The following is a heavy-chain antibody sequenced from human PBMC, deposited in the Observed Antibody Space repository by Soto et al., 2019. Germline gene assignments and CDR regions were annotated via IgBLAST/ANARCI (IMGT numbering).Heavy chain of an antibody. CDR3: ARDMESSSSVRYYYGMDV. D-gene: IGHD6-6*01. CDR1: GFTFSSYD. J-gene: IGHJ6*04. V-gene: IGHV3-13*01. Sequence: GGSLRLSCAASGFTFSSYDMHWVRQATGKGLEWVSAIGTAGDTYYPGSVKGRFTISRENAKNSLYLQMNSLRAEDTAVYYCARDMESSSSVRYYYGMDVWGKGTTVTVSS. CDR2: IGTAGDT.